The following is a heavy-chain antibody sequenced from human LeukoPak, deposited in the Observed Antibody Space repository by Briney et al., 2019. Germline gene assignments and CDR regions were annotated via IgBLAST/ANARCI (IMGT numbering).Heavy chain of an antibody. D-gene: IGHD6-19*01. J-gene: IGHJ6*02. CDR1: GFTLSTYS. CDR2: ISSKSRYI. CDR3: ARDLKVAVAGTYHYYYYGMDV. Sequence: GGSLRLSCVLSGFTLSTYSINWVRQAPGKGLEWVSSISSKSRYIYYADSVKGRFTISRDNAKNSLYLQMNSLRAEDTAVYYCARDLKVAVAGTYHYYYYGMDVWGQGTTVTVSS. V-gene: IGHV3-21*01.